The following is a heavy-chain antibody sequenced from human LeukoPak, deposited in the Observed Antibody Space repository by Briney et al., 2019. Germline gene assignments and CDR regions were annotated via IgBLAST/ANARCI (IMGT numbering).Heavy chain of an antibody. D-gene: IGHD3-10*01. Sequence: ASVKVSCKASGYTFTSYDINWVRQATGQGLEWMGWMNPNSGNTGYAQKFQGRVTMTRNTSISTAYMELSRLRSDDTAVYYCAALWFGEIGGAFDIWGQGTMVTVSS. CDR2: MNPNSGNT. V-gene: IGHV1-8*01. CDR3: AALWFGEIGGAFDI. CDR1: GYTFTSYD. J-gene: IGHJ3*02.